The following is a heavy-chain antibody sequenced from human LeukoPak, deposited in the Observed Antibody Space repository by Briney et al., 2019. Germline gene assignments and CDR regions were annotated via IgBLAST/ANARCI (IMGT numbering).Heavy chain of an antibody. CDR2: VKPNSGGT. J-gene: IGHJ4*02. V-gene: IGHV1-2*02. Sequence: ASMKVSFKASGYTFTDYYIHWVRQAPGQGLEWMGWVKPNSGGTNYAQKVQGRVTMTRDTSISTAYMELSRLTSDDTAVYYCARVGYSSAWSNFDYWGQGTLVTVSS. CDR3: ARVGYSSAWSNFDY. CDR1: GYTFTDYY. D-gene: IGHD6-19*01.